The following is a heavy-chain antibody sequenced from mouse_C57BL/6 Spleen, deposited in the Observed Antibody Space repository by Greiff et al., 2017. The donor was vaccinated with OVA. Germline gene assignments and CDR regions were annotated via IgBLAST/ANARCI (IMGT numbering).Heavy chain of an antibody. Sequence: QVHVKQSGAELAKPGASVKLSCKASGYTFTSYWMHWVQQRPGQGLEWIGYINPSSGYTKYNQKFKDKATLTADKSSSTAYMQLSSLTYEDSAVYYCARSVFITTGGVYFDDWGKGTTLTVSS. V-gene: IGHV1-7*01. CDR3: ARSVFITTGGVYFDD. CDR1: GYTFTSYW. D-gene: IGHD1-1*01. J-gene: IGHJ2*01. CDR2: INPSSGYT.